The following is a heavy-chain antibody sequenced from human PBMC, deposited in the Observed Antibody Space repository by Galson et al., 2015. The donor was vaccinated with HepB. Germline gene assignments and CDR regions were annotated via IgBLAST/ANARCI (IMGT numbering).Heavy chain of an antibody. CDR2: IYPGDSDT. CDR3: VRTRLTTWDPFGL. V-gene: IGHV5-51*01. CDR1: GYSFTNYW. D-gene: IGHD1-1*01. Sequence: QSGAEVKKPGESLKISCKGSGYSFTNYWIGWVRQMPGRGLEWMGIIYPGDSDTRYSPSFQGQVTISADKSISTAYLQWSSLQDSDTAMYYCVRTRLTTWDPFGLWGRGTLVTVSS. J-gene: IGHJ2*01.